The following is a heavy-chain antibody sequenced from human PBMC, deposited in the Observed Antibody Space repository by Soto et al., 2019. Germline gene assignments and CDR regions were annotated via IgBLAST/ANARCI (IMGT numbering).Heavy chain of an antibody. D-gene: IGHD3-16*01. Sequence: QVQLVESGGGVVQPGRSLRLSCAASGFTFSSYGMHWVRQAPGKGLEWVAVIRYDGSNKYYADSVKGRFTISRDNSKNTLYLQMNSLRAEDTAVYYCATYDQSLDAFDIWGQGTMVTVSS. J-gene: IGHJ3*02. CDR1: GFTFSSYG. CDR2: IRYDGSNK. CDR3: ATYDQSLDAFDI. V-gene: IGHV3-33*01.